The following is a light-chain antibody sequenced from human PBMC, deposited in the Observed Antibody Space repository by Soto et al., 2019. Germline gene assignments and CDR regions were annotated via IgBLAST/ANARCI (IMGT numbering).Light chain of an antibody. V-gene: IGKV3-20*01. CDR1: QTVSRNY. CDR2: GAS. J-gene: IGKJ2*01. Sequence: VLTQSPGTLSFSPGERATLSCRASQTVSRNYLACYQQKPGQAPRLLIYGASSRATGVPDRFSGSGSGTDFTLTISRLEPEDVAVYYCEHYGSSVAYTYGQGTKLVIK. CDR3: EHYGSSVAYT.